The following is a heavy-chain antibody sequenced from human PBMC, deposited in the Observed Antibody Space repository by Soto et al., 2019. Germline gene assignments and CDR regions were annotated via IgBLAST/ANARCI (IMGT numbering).Heavy chain of an antibody. CDR2: IYHSGST. V-gene: IGHV4-30-2*01. Sequence: PSETLSLTCAVSGGSISSGGYSWSWIRQPPGKGLEWIGYIYHSGSTYYNPSLKSRVTISVDRSKNQFSLKLSSVTAADTAVYYCASAYSSIPPMGFDPWGQGTLVTVSS. D-gene: IGHD6-13*01. CDR1: GGSISSGGYS. J-gene: IGHJ5*02. CDR3: ASAYSSIPPMGFDP.